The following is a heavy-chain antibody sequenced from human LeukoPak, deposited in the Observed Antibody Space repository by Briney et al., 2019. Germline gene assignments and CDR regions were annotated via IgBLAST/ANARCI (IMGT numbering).Heavy chain of an antibody. CDR3: ARGIGYCSSTSCRANWFDP. V-gene: IGHV4-39*07. Sequence: PSETLSLTCTVSGGSISSSSYYWGWIRQPPGKGLEWIGSIYYSGSTYYNPSLKSRVTISVDTSKNQFSLKLSSVTAADTAVYYCARGIGYCSSTSCRANWFDPWGQGTLVTVSS. J-gene: IGHJ5*02. CDR2: IYYSGST. D-gene: IGHD2-2*01. CDR1: GGSISSSSYY.